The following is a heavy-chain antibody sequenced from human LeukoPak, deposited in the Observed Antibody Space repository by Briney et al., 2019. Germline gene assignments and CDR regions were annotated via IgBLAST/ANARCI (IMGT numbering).Heavy chain of an antibody. CDR1: GGTFSSYA. CDR2: IIPIFGTA. Sequence: SVKVCCKASGGTFSSYAISWVRQAPGQGLEWMGGIIPIFGTANYAQKFQGRVTITADESTSTAYMELSSLRSEDTAVYYCAIFGWEVGATSVDYWGQGTLVTVSS. J-gene: IGHJ4*02. D-gene: IGHD1-26*01. V-gene: IGHV1-69*13. CDR3: AIFGWEVGATSVDY.